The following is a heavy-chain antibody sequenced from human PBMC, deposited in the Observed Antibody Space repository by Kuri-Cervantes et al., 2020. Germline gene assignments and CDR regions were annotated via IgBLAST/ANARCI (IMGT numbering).Heavy chain of an antibody. D-gene: IGHD2-2*01. V-gene: IGHV3-21*01. CDR1: GFTFSSYS. CDR2: ISSSSSYI. CDR3: ARDLRDIVVVPAAMIY. Sequence: LSLTCAASGFTFSSYSMNWVRQAPGKGLEWVSSISSSSSYIYYADSVKGRFTISRDNAKNSLYLQMNSLRAEDTAVYYCARDLRDIVVVPAAMIYWGQGTLVTVSS. J-gene: IGHJ4*02.